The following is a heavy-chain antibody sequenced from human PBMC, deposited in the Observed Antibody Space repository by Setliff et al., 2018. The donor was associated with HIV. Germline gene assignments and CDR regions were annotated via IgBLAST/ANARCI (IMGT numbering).Heavy chain of an antibody. Sequence: GSLRLSCAASGFTFSNYWLHWVRQAPGKGLLWVSRVSSDGSTTTYADSVKGRFTVSRDNAKNTLYLQMNSLRAEDTAVYYCARVASGYDYGWLDPWGQGTLVTVSS. CDR3: ARVASGYDYGWLDP. V-gene: IGHV3-74*01. CDR1: GFTFSNYW. J-gene: IGHJ5*02. CDR2: VSSDGSTT. D-gene: IGHD5-12*01.